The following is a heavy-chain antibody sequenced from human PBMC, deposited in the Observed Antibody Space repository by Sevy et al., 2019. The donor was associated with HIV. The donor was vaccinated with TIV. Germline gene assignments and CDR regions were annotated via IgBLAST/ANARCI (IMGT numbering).Heavy chain of an antibody. CDR2: IKSKTDGGTT. V-gene: IGHV3-15*01. J-gene: IGHJ4*02. Sequence: GGSLRLSCAASGFILSNAWMTWVRQAPGKGPEWVGRIKSKTDGGTTDYAAPVKGRFTISIDDSRNTLYLQMNSLKTEDTAVYYCTTPTYYNDSTRYYYTYWGQGTLVTVSS. D-gene: IGHD3-22*01. CDR1: GFILSNAW. CDR3: TTPTYYNDSTRYYYTY.